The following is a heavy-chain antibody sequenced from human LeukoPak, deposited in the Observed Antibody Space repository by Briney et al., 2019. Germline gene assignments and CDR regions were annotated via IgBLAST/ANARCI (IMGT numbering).Heavy chain of an antibody. CDR1: GYSFTSYW. D-gene: IGHD3-16*01. Sequence: GESLKISCKGSGYSFTSYWISWVRQIPGKGLEWMGRIDPSDSYTNYSPSFQGHVTISADKSISTAYLQWSSLKASDTAMYYCARHMYYDLTFDYWGQGTLVTVSS. CDR2: IDPSDSYT. V-gene: IGHV5-10-1*01. J-gene: IGHJ4*02. CDR3: ARHMYYDLTFDY.